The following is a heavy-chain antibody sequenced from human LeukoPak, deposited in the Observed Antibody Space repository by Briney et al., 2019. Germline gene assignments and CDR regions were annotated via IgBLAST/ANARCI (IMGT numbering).Heavy chain of an antibody. Sequence: PSETLSLACTVSGGSINSGTFYWGWIRQPPGKGLEWIGSMYYDGSSYYNPSLKSRVTTSVDTSKNRFSLKLTSVTAADTAVYFCARRSDSGSDDGEDYFDYWGQGTLVTVSS. CDR3: ARRSDSGSDDGEDYFDY. CDR2: MYYDGSS. J-gene: IGHJ4*02. CDR1: GGSINSGTFY. D-gene: IGHD1-26*01. V-gene: IGHV4-39*01.